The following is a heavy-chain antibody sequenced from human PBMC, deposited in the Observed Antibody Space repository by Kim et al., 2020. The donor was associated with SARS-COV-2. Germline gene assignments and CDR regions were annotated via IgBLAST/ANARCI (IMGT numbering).Heavy chain of an antibody. CDR3: ARQALDYVWGSYRNYYFDY. J-gene: IGHJ4*02. V-gene: IGHV5-51*01. Sequence: GESLKISCKGSGYSFTSYWIGWVRQMPGKGLEWMGIIYPGDSDTRYSPSFQGQVTISADKSISTAYLQWSSLKASDTAMYYCARQALDYVWGSYRNYYFDYWGQGTLVTVSS. CDR2: IYPGDSDT. D-gene: IGHD3-16*02. CDR1: GYSFTSYW.